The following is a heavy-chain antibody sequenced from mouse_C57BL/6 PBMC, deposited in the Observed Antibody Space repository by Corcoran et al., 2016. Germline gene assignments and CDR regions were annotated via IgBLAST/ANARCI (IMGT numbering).Heavy chain of an antibody. V-gene: IGHV1-18*01. Sequence: EVQLQQSGPELVKPGASVKIPCKASGYTFTDYNMDWVKQSHGKSLEWIGDINPNNGGTIYNQKFKGKATLTVDKSSSTAYMELRSLTSEDTAVYYCARSALYYYGTPYAMDYWGQGTSVTVSS. D-gene: IGHD1-1*01. CDR1: GYTFTDYN. CDR3: ARSALYYYGTPYAMDY. J-gene: IGHJ4*01. CDR2: INPNNGGT.